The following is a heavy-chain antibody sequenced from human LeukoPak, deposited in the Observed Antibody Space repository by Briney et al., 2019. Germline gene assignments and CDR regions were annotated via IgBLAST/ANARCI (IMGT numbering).Heavy chain of an antibody. V-gene: IGHV1-69*05. Sequence: GASVKVSCKASGGTFSSYAISWVRQAPGQGLEWMGGIIPIFGTANYAQKLQGRVTMTTDTSTSTAYMELRSLRSDDTAVYYCASGQQLALYYYYYYGMDVWGQGTTVTVSS. CDR2: IIPIFGTA. CDR1: GGTFSSYA. CDR3: ASGQQLALYYYYYYGMDV. D-gene: IGHD6-13*01. J-gene: IGHJ6*02.